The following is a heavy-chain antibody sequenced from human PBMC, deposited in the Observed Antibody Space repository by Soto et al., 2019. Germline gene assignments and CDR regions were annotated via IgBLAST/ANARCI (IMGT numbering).Heavy chain of an antibody. CDR1: GGSISSYY. V-gene: IGHV4-59*01. J-gene: IGHJ6*03. D-gene: IGHD2-15*01. CDR3: ARSYRRYCSGGSCYSYYYYYMDV. Sequence: QVQLQESGPGLVKPSETLSLTCTVSGGSISSYYWSWIRQPPGKGLEWIGYIYYSRSTNYNPSLKSRGTISVDTSKNQFSLKLSSVTAADTAVYYCARSYRRYCSGGSCYSYYYYYMDVWGKGTTVTVSS. CDR2: IYYSRST.